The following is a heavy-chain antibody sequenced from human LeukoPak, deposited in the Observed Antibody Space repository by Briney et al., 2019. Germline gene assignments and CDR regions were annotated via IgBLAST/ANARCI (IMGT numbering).Heavy chain of an antibody. CDR1: GFTFIYYG. D-gene: IGHD6-13*01. CDR2: IWYDASYL. V-gene: IGHV3-33*06. CDR3: AKIVQFAAAAGTGLDY. J-gene: IGHJ4*02. Sequence: GGSLRLSCAASGFTFIYYGMHWLRQAPGKGLDWVAVIWYDASYLYYADSVKGRFTISRDNSKNTMYLQMNNLSAEDTSLYYCAKIVQFAAAAGTGLDYWGEGTLVTVSP.